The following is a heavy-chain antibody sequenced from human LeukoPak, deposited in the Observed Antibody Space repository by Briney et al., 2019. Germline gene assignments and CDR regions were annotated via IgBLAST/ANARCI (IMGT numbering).Heavy chain of an antibody. CDR3: ARSAGFVVVPTAAFDI. D-gene: IGHD2-2*01. V-gene: IGHV4-34*01. J-gene: IGHJ3*02. CDR2: INRSGST. CDR1: GGSISGYY. Sequence: KPSETLSLTCAVYGGSISGYYWTWIRQPPGKGLEWIGEINRSGSTNYNPSLKSRVTISLDTSKKQFSLKLSSVTAADTAVYYCARSAGFVVVPTAAFDIWGQGTVVTVSS.